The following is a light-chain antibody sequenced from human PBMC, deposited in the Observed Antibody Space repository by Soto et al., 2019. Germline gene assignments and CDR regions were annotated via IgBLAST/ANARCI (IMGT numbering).Light chain of an antibody. Sequence: QSVLTQPPSASGTPGQRVTISCSGSSSNIGSNTVNWYQQHPGTAPKLLIYNNNQQPSGVPDRFSGSKSGASASLAIIGIQYEDEDDYYCAASYDGLNALVFGTGTKLTVL. V-gene: IGLV1-44*01. CDR2: NNN. CDR3: AASYDGLNALV. CDR1: SSNIGSNT. J-gene: IGLJ1*01.